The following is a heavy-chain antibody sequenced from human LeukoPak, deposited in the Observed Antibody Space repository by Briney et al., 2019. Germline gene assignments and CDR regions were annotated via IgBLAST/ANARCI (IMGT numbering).Heavy chain of an antibody. CDR1: GGSISSYY. CDR3: ARGGETFEYSSSPPFDY. J-gene: IGHJ4*02. V-gene: IGHV4-59*01. Sequence: SETLSLTCTVSGGSISSYYWSWVRQPPGKGLEWLGYIYYSGSSNYNPSLKSRVTISVDTSKNQFSLKLSSVTAADTAVYYCARGGETFEYSSSPPFDYWGQGTLVTVSS. CDR2: IYYSGSS. D-gene: IGHD6-6*01.